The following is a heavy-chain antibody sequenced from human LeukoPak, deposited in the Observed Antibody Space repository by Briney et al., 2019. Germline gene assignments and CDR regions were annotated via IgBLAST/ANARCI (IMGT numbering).Heavy chain of an antibody. CDR3: ARENYYDSSGYSPYYFDY. J-gene: IGHJ4*02. V-gene: IGHV3-21*01. CDR2: VSSSSSYI. Sequence: GGSLRLSCAASGFTFSSYSMNWVRQAPGKGLEWVSSVSSSSSYIYYADSVKGRFTISRDNGKNSLYLQMNSLRAEDTAVYYCARENYYDSSGYSPYYFDYWGQGTLVTVSS. D-gene: IGHD3-22*01. CDR1: GFTFSSYS.